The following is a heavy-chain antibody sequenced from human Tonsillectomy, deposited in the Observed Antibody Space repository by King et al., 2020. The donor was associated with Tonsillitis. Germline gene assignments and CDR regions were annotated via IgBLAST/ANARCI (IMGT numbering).Heavy chain of an antibody. D-gene: IGHD6-6*01. Sequence: VQLVESGGGLVQPGESLRLSCAASGFTFGNYWMTWVRQAPGKGLEWVANMNEDGSIKYYVDSVRGRFSISRDNAKNSLYLQMNSLRAEDTALYYCARGDSNSGDYWGQGTLVTVS. CDR3: ARGDSNSGDY. CDR2: MNEDGSIK. CDR1: GFTFGNYW. J-gene: IGHJ4*02. V-gene: IGHV3-7*03.